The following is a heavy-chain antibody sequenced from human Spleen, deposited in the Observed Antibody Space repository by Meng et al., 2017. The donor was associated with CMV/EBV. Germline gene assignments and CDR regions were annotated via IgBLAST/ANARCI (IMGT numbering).Heavy chain of an antibody. D-gene: IGHD2-2*01. J-gene: IGHJ5*02. Sequence: SGYSFTSYWIGWVRQMPGKGLEWMGIIYPGDHDTKYSPSFQGQVTISADNSLTTAYLQWSSLKASDTAMYYCARGPTSTLYPLWLDRWGQGTLVTVSS. CDR3: ARGPTSTLYPLWLDR. CDR2: IYPGDHDT. CDR1: GYSFTSYW. V-gene: IGHV5-51*01.